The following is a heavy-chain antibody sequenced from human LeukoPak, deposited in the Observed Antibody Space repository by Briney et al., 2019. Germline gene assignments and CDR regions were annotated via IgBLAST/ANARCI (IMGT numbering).Heavy chain of an antibody. D-gene: IGHD1-1*01. Sequence: SETLSLTCTVSGGSISSNSDSWGWIRQPPGKGLEWIASMSYSGSTYYNPSLKSRVTISVDTSKNQFSLKLSSVTAADTAVYYCARPVPSRLGWFDPWGQGTLVTVSS. J-gene: IGHJ5*02. CDR2: MSYSGST. CDR3: ARPVPSRLGWFDP. CDR1: GGSISSNSDS. V-gene: IGHV4-39*01.